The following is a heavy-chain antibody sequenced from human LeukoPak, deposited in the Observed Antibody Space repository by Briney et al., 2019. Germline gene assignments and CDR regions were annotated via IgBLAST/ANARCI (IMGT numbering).Heavy chain of an antibody. Sequence: GGSLRLSCAASGFTFSSYGMSWVRQAPGKVRGWVSAISGSGGSTYYADSVKGRFTISRDNSKNTLYLQMNSLRAEATAVYYCARVVPPTDYGSGSYFWDPYYFDYWGQGTLVTVSS. CDR3: ARVVPPTDYGSGSYFWDPYYFDY. V-gene: IGHV3-23*01. J-gene: IGHJ4*02. D-gene: IGHD3-10*01. CDR2: ISGSGGST. CDR1: GFTFSSYG.